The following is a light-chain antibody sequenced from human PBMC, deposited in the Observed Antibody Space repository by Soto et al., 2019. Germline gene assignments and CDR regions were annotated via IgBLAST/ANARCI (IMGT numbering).Light chain of an antibody. CDR2: AAS. J-gene: IGKJ4*01. CDR1: QSISSY. Sequence: DIQMTQSPSSLSASVGDRVTITCRASQSISSYLNWYQQKPGKAPKLLMYAASSLQSGVPSRFGGSGSGTDFTLTISNLQPEDFATYFCQQSYSTPLTFGGGTKVEI. CDR3: QQSYSTPLT. V-gene: IGKV1-39*01.